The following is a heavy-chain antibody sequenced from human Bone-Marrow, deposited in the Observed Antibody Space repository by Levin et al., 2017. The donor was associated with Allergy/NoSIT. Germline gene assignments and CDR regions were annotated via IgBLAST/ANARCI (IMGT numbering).Heavy chain of an antibody. CDR1: GFTFSNSS. Sequence: PGGSLRLSCAASGFTFSNSSMNWVRQAPGKGLEWVSYISDSSSSIFYADSVKGRFTISSANAKNSLFLQMNSLRDEDTAVYYCARDCPHLSYSSTWYYYYGIDVWGQGTTVTVSS. CDR3: ARDCPHLSYSSTWYYYYGIDV. CDR2: ISDSSSSI. V-gene: IGHV3-48*02. J-gene: IGHJ6*02. D-gene: IGHD6-13*01.